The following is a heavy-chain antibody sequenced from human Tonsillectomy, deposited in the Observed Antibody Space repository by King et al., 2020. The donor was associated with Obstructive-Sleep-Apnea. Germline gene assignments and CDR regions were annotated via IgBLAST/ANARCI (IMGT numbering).Heavy chain of an antibody. CDR3: ARGWNSSSWYTVFDY. Sequence: VQLQQWGAGLLKPSETLSLTCAVYGGSFSGYYWSWIRQPPGKGLEWIGEINHSGSTNYNPSLKSRVSISVDTSKNQFSLKLSSVTAADTAVYYCARGWNSSSWYTVFDYWGQGTLVTVSS. CDR2: INHSGST. V-gene: IGHV4-34*01. J-gene: IGHJ4*02. CDR1: GGSFSGYY. D-gene: IGHD6-13*01.